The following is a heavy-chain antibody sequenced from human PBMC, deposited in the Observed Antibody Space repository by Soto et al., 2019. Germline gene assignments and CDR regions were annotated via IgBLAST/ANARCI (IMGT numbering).Heavy chain of an antibody. J-gene: IGHJ3*02. CDR3: AREGGSSGSHDAFDI. V-gene: IGHV4-4*02. CDR2: IYHSGRT. CDR1: GGSISSSNW. D-gene: IGHD3-22*01. Sequence: QVQLQESGPGLVKPSGTLSLTCAVSGGSISSSNWWSWVRQPPGKGLEGIGEIYHSGRTNYNPSLKSRVTISVDKSKNQFSLKLSSVTAADTAVYYCAREGGSSGSHDAFDIWGQGTMVTVSS.